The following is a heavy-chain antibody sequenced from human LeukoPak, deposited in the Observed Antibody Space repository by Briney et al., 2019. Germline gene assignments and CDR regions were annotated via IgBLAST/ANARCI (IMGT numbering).Heavy chain of an antibody. CDR2: IYSGGAI. J-gene: IGHJ4*02. V-gene: IGHV3-53*01. CDR3: ARRPGN. D-gene: IGHD1-14*01. Sequence: PGGSLRLSCVASGFAFGSNYMSWVRQAPGKGLEWVSLIYSGGAIRYADSVKGRFTISRDSSKNTLFLQMNDLTVEDTARYYCARRPGNWGQGTLVTVSS. CDR1: GFAFGSNY.